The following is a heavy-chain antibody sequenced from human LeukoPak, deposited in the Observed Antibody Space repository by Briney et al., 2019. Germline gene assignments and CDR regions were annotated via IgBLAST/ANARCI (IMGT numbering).Heavy chain of an antibody. CDR1: GFTFSGYW. CDR2: INNDGSST. J-gene: IGHJ4*02. D-gene: IGHD5-18*01. V-gene: IGHV3-74*01. CDR3: ASLSDTAMVRLDY. Sequence: GGSLRLSCAASGFTFSGYWMHWVRQAPGKGLVWVSRINNDGSSTRYADSVQGRFTISRDNAKNTLYLQMNSLRAEDTAVYYCASLSDTAMVRLDYWGQGALVTVPS.